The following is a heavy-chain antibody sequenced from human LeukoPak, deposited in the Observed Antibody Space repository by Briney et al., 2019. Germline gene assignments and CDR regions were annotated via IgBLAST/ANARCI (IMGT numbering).Heavy chain of an antibody. V-gene: IGHV3-7*03. Sequence: PGGSLRLSCAASGFTFSSYWMSWVRQAPGKGLEWVANIKQDGSEKYYVDSVKGRFTISRDNAKNSLYLQMNSLRAEDTAVYYCAKDPLYCGGDCYPVYYFDYWGQGTLVTVSS. CDR1: GFTFSSYW. J-gene: IGHJ4*02. CDR3: AKDPLYCGGDCYPVYYFDY. D-gene: IGHD2-21*02. CDR2: IKQDGSEK.